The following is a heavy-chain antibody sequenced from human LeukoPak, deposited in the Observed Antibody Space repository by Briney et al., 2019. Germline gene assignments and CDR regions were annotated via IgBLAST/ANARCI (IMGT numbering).Heavy chain of an antibody. D-gene: IGHD1-26*01. J-gene: IGHJ5*02. Sequence: SETLSLTCAVYGGSFSGYYWSWIRQPPGKGLEWIGEINHSGSTNYNPSLKSRVTISVATSKNQFSLKLSSVTAADTAVYYCARGYGGSYLISWFDPWGQGTLVTVSS. CDR2: INHSGST. CDR1: GGSFSGYY. CDR3: ARGYGGSYLISWFDP. V-gene: IGHV4-34*01.